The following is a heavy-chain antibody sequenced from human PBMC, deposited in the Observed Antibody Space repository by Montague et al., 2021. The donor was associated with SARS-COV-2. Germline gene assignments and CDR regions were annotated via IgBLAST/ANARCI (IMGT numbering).Heavy chain of an antibody. CDR3: ARLGDGVVPSPILGVGPYYSHCSFDL. CDR1: GWSFSTYS. Sequence: SETLSLTCAVHGWSFSTYSWNWTRPPPGNGLEWIGVIHLGGSTNSNPSLKSRVTISADTSKNPFSLKRTSVAAADTAVYYCARLGDGVVPSPILGVGPYYSHCSFDLRG. V-gene: IGHV4-34*01. J-gene: IGHJ6*03. CDR2: IHLGGST. D-gene: IGHD3-10*01.